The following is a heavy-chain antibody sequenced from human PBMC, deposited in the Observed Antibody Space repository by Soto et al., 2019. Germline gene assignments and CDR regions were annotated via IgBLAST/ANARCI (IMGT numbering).Heavy chain of an antibody. D-gene: IGHD4-17*01. Sequence: SETLSLTCTVSGSSISSFYWSWIRPPPGKGLEWIGYIYYSGSTNYNPSLKSRVTISVDTSKNQFSLKLSSVTAADTAVYYCARGGLGYGDYVDWGQGTLVTVSS. CDR2: IYYSGST. J-gene: IGHJ4*02. CDR3: ARGGLGYGDYVD. CDR1: GSSISSFY. V-gene: IGHV4-59*01.